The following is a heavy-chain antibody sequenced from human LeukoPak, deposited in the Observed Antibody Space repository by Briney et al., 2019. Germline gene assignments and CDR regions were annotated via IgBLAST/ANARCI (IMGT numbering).Heavy chain of an antibody. CDR2: IYHSGST. CDR1: GGSISSGDYY. V-gene: IGHV4-30-2*01. J-gene: IGHJ4*02. D-gene: IGHD5-18*01. Sequence: SETLSLTCTVSGGSISSGDYYWSWIRQPPGKGLEWIGYIYHSGSTYYNPSLKSRVTISVDRSKNQFSLKLSSVTAADTAVYYCASDQGRGYSYGSLDYWGQGTLVTVSS. CDR3: ASDQGRGYSYGSLDY.